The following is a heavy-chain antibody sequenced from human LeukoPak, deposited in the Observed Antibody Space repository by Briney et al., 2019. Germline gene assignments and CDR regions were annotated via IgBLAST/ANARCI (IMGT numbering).Heavy chain of an antibody. Sequence: GGSLTLSCAASGFTFSAYGMHWVRQAPGKGLDWVAVISYDGSDKYYAASVKGRFTISRDNSKNTLFLQMNSLRAEDTAVYYCAKGSTRGVATIDYWGQGTLVTVTS. V-gene: IGHV3-30*18. CDR3: AKGSTRGVATIDY. J-gene: IGHJ4*02. CDR2: ISYDGSDK. CDR1: GFTFSAYG. D-gene: IGHD5-12*01.